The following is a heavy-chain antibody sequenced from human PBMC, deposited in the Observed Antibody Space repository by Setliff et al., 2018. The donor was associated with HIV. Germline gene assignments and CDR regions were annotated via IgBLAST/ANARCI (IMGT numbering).Heavy chain of an antibody. CDR1: GYTFTSNG. D-gene: IGHD5-12*01. Sequence: ASVKVSCKASGYTFTSNGISWVRQAPGQGLEWMGWISAYNGNTNYAQKLQGRVTMTTDTSTSTAYMELRSLRSDDTAVYYCARDPGRDGYNLGAFDIWGQGTMVTVSS. CDR2: ISAYNGNT. CDR3: ARDPGRDGYNLGAFDI. J-gene: IGHJ3*02. V-gene: IGHV1-18*01.